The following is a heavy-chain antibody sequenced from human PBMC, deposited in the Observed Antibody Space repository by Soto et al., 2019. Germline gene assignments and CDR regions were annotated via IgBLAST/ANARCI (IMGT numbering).Heavy chain of an antibody. CDR1: GDSISSGGYY. V-gene: IGHV4-31*03. Sequence: QVQLQESGPGLVKPSQALSLTCTVSGDSISSGGYYWSWIRQHPGKGLEWIGYIYYSGTTYYNPSLQSRVTISVDTSKNQFSLKLNSVTAADTAVYYCARDREDYYDYYGMDVWGQGTTVTVSS. CDR2: IYYSGTT. CDR3: ARDREDYYDYYGMDV. D-gene: IGHD1-26*01. J-gene: IGHJ6*02.